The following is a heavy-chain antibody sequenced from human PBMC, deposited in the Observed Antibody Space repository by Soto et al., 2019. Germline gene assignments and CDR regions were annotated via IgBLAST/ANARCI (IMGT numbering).Heavy chain of an antibody. Sequence: GASVKVSCKASGYTFTSYGISWVRQAPGQGLEWMGGIIPIFGTANYAQKFQGRVTITADESTSIAYMELSSLRSEDTAVYCCARLPLAEYSSSWYNWFDPWGQGTLVTVSS. CDR2: IIPIFGTA. CDR1: GYTFTSYG. D-gene: IGHD6-13*01. V-gene: IGHV1-69*13. CDR3: ARLPLAEYSSSWYNWFDP. J-gene: IGHJ5*02.